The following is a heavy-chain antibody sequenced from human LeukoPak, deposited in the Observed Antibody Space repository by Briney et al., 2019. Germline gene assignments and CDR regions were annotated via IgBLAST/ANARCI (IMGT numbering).Heavy chain of an antibody. D-gene: IGHD6-19*01. V-gene: IGHV4-34*01. CDR3: ARSSSGWYGYYFDY. CDR2: INHSGST. J-gene: IGHJ4*02. Sequence: SETLSLTCAVSGGSFSGYYWSWIRQPPGKGLEWIGEINHSGSTNYNPSLNSRVTISVDTSKNQFSLKMSSVTAADTAVYYCARSSSGWYGYYFDYWGQGTLVTVSS. CDR1: GGSFSGYY.